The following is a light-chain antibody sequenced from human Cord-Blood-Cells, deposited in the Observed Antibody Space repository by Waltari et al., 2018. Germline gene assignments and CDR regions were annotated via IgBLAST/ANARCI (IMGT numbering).Light chain of an antibody. CDR2: AAS. CDR1: QSISSY. V-gene: IGKV1-39*01. J-gene: IGKJ4*01. Sequence: DIQMTQSPSSLSASVGDRVTITCRASQSISSYLNWYQQKPGKAPKLLIDAASSLQSGVPSRFSGSGSGTDFTLTISSLQPEDFATYYCQQSYSTPLTFGGVTKVEIK. CDR3: QQSYSTPLT.